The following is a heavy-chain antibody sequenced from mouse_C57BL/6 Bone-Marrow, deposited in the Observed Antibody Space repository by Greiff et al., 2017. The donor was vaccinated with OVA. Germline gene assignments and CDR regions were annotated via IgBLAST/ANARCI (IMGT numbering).Heavy chain of an antibody. Sequence: EVQVVESEGGLVQPGSSMKLSCTASGFTFSDYYMAWVRQVPEKGLEWVANINYDGSSTYYLDSLKSRFIISRDNAKNILYLQMSSLKSEDTATYYCASRVFLDYWGQGTSVTVSS. V-gene: IGHV5-16*01. J-gene: IGHJ4*01. CDR3: ASRVFLDY. CDR2: INYDGSST. CDR1: GFTFSDYY.